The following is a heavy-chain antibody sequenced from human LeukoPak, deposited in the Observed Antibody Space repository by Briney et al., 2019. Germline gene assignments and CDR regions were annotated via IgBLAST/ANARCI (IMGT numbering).Heavy chain of an antibody. Sequence: SETLSLTCDVYGGSFSGYYWSWIRQPPGKGLEWIGEIYHSGSTNYNPSLKSRVTISVDKSKNQFSLKLSSVTAADTAVYYCARVLWFGDDAFDIWGQGTMVTVSS. J-gene: IGHJ3*02. CDR3: ARVLWFGDDAFDI. D-gene: IGHD3-10*01. CDR1: GGSFSGYY. CDR2: IYHSGST. V-gene: IGHV4-34*01.